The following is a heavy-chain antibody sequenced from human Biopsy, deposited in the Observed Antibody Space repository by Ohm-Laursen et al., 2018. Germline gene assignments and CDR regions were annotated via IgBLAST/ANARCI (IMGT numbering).Heavy chain of an antibody. Sequence: SDTLSLTCPVSGGSISSDSWSWIRQTPGKGLEWIGYIYYSGSTNYNPSLKGRVTISVDTSKNQFSLRLNSVTAADTAVYYCARATNSTGWPYYYFYGMDVWGQGTTVTVSS. D-gene: IGHD2/OR15-2a*01. V-gene: IGHV4-59*07. CDR1: GGSISSDS. J-gene: IGHJ6*02. CDR2: IYYSGST. CDR3: ARATNSTGWPYYYFYGMDV.